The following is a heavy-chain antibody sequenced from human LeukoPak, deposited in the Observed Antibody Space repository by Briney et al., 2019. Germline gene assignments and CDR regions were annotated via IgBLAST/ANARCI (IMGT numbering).Heavy chain of an antibody. J-gene: IGHJ5*02. CDR1: GFTFSSYS. CDR2: ISSSSSTI. V-gene: IGHV3-48*01. Sequence: GGSLRLSCAASGFTFSSYSMNWVRQAPGKGLEWVSYISSSSSTIYYADSVKGRFTISRDNAKNTLYLQMNSLRAEDTAVYYCAKDRSRGVNWFDPWGQGTLVTVSS. D-gene: IGHD2-15*01. CDR3: AKDRSRGVNWFDP.